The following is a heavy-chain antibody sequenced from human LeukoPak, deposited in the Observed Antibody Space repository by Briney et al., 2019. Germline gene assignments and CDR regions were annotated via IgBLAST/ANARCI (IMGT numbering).Heavy chain of an antibody. J-gene: IGHJ4*02. CDR3: ARIGYCSSTSCLNDY. V-gene: IGHV3-53*01. CDR2: IYSGGST. CDR1: GFTVSSNY. D-gene: IGHD2-2*01. Sequence: GGSLRLSCAASGFTVSSNYMSWVRQAPGKGLEWVSVIYSGGSTYYADSVKGRFTISRDNSKNTLYLQMNILRAEDTAVYYCARIGYCSSTSCLNDYWGQGTLVTVSS.